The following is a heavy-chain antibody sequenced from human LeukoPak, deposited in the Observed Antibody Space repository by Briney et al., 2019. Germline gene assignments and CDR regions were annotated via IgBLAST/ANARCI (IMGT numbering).Heavy chain of an antibody. CDR3: ARVPRGYSQLIDY. Sequence: SQTLSLTCTVSGGSISSGGYYWSWIRQHPGKGLEWIGYIYYSGGTYYNPSLKSRVTISVDTSKNQFSLKLSSVTAADTAVYYCARVPRGYSQLIDYWGQGTLVTVSS. D-gene: IGHD5-18*01. J-gene: IGHJ4*02. V-gene: IGHV4-31*03. CDR2: IYYSGGT. CDR1: GGSISSGGYY.